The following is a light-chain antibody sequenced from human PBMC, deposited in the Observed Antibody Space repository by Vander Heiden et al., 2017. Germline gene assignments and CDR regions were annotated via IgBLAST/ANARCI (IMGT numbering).Light chain of an antibody. CDR1: HSHLANLY. V-gene: IGLV1-51*02. CDR3: GTWDTSLNGWV. Sequence: QSVLTQPPSVSAAPGQAVTISCSGSHSHLANLYVCWYQHLPGTAPKLLIYENTKRPSGIPARFSGSKSGTSATLGITGLQTGDEADYYCGTWDTSLNGWVFGGGTKLTVL. J-gene: IGLJ3*02. CDR2: ENT.